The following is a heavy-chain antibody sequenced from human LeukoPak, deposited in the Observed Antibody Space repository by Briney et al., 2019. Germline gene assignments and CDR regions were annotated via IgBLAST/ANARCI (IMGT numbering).Heavy chain of an antibody. D-gene: IGHD4-23*01. J-gene: IGHJ4*02. CDR3: ASGSDYGGNWGSY. Sequence: SETLSLTCTVSGGSISSSSYYWGWIRQPPGKGLEWIGSIYYSGSTYYNPSLKSRVTISVDTSKNQFSLKLSSVTAADTAVYYCASGSDYGGNWGSYWGQGTLVTVSS. V-gene: IGHV4-39*07. CDR2: IYYSGST. CDR1: GGSISSSSYY.